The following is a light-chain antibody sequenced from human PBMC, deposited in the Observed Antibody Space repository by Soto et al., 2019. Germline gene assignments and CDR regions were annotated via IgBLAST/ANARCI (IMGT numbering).Light chain of an antibody. CDR1: QSISSW. J-gene: IGKJ1*01. Sequence: TQSPSTLSASVGDIVTITCRASQSISSWLAWYQQKPGQGPRLLIYGASSRATGTPDRFSGSGSGTDFTLTINRLEPEDFAVYYCQQYGSSSWTFGQGTKVDIK. CDR3: QQYGSSSWT. CDR2: GAS. V-gene: IGKV3-20*01.